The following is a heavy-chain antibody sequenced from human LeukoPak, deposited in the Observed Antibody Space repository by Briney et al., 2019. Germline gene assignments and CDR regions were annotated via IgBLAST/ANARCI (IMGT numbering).Heavy chain of an antibody. Sequence: GGSLRLSCAASGFTFDDYAMHWVRQAPGKGLEWVPGISWNSGSIGYADSVKGRFTISRDNAKNSLYLQMNSLRAEDTALYYCAKDNSGSYPEYFQHWGQGTLVTVSS. J-gene: IGHJ1*01. CDR2: ISWNSGSI. D-gene: IGHD1-26*01. V-gene: IGHV3-9*01. CDR1: GFTFDDYA. CDR3: AKDNSGSYPEYFQH.